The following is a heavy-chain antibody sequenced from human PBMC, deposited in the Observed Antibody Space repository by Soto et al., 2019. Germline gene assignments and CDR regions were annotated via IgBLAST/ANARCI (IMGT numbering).Heavy chain of an antibody. CDR1: GFTFSSYG. CDR3: ARANRGSGSYGSKSYYFDY. J-gene: IGHJ4*02. D-gene: IGHD3-10*01. V-gene: IGHV3-33*01. CDR2: IWYDGSNK. Sequence: HPGGSLRLSCAASGFTFSSYGMHWVRQAPGKGLEWVAVIWYDGSNKYYADSVKGRFTISRDNSKNTLYLQMNSLRAEDTAVYYCARANRGSGSYGSKSYYFDYWGQGT.